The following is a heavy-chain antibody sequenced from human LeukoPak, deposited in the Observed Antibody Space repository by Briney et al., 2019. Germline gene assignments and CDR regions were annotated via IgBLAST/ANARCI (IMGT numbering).Heavy chain of an antibody. CDR3: ARDHRAEAMIVVAPVY. CDR2: IRSSSTTI. J-gene: IGHJ4*02. V-gene: IGHV3-48*01. CDR1: GFTFSNYS. D-gene: IGHD3-22*01. Sequence: GGSLRLSCEASGFTFSNYSMNWVRQAPGKGLEWVSYIRSSSTTIYYADSVKGRFTISRDNSKNTLYLQMNSLRAEDTAVYYCARDHRAEAMIVVAPVYWGQGTLVTVSS.